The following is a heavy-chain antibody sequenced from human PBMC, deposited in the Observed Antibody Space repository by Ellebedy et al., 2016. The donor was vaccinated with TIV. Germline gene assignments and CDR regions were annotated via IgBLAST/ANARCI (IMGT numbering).Heavy chain of an antibody. Sequence: GESLKISCAASGFPFSEYYMSWIRQAPGKGLEWVSYISSSGTTIYYADSVKGRFTISRDNAKSSLYLQMNSLRAEDTAVYYCERGSSDYWGSGIRLSDYWGQGTLVTVSS. J-gene: IGHJ4*02. CDR2: ISSSGTTI. V-gene: IGHV3-11*01. CDR3: ERGSSDYWGSGIRLSDY. D-gene: IGHD3-10*01. CDR1: GFPFSEYY.